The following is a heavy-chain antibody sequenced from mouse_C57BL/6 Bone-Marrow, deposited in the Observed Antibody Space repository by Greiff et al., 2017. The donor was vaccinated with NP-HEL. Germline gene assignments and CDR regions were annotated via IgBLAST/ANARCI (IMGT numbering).Heavy chain of an antibody. J-gene: IGHJ4*01. Sequence: VQLQQPGPELVKPGASVKMSCKASGYTFTDYYMNWVKQSHGQSLEWIGVINPYNGGTSYNQKFKGKATLTVDKSSSTAYMELNSLTSEDSAVYYCARSVTTVVATDYWGQGTSVTVSS. CDR2: INPYNGGT. CDR3: ARSVTTVVATDY. CDR1: GYTFTDYY. D-gene: IGHD1-1*01. V-gene: IGHV1-19*01.